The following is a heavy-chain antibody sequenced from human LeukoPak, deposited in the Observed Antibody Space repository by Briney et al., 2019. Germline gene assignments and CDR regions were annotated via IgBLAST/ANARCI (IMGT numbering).Heavy chain of an antibody. V-gene: IGHV4-59*01. CDR3: ARTTGYSSTWELDS. D-gene: IGHD6-13*01. CDR1: GGSITSYY. CDR2: TSYSGRT. J-gene: IGHJ4*02. Sequence: SETLSLTCTVSGGSITSYYWTWIRQSPGKGLEWIGYTSYSGRTNANPSLKSRVTLSVDTSKSQFSLKMYSVTAADTAVYYCARTTGYSSTWELDSWGRGILVTVSS.